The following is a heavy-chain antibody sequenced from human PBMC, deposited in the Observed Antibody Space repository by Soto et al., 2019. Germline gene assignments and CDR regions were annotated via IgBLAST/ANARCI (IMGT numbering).Heavy chain of an antibody. J-gene: IGHJ6*02. D-gene: IGHD3-9*01. Sequence: HPGGSLRLSCAASGFTFSSYAMSWVRQAPGKGLEWVSAISGSGGSTYYADSVKGRFTISRDNSKNTLYLQMNSLRAEDTAVYYCAKDLLRYFDWSVDMDVWGQGTTVTVSS. V-gene: IGHV3-23*01. CDR2: ISGSGGST. CDR3: AKDLLRYFDWSVDMDV. CDR1: GFTFSSYA.